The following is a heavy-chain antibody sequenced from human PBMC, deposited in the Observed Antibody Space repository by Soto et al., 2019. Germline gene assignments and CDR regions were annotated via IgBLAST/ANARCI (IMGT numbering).Heavy chain of an antibody. J-gene: IGHJ4*02. CDR1: GGTFSSYT. CDR2: IIPILGIA. Sequence: QVQLVQSGAEVKKPGSSVKVSCKASGGTFSSYTFSWVRQAPGQGLEWMGRIIPILGIANYAQKFQGRVTITADKSTSTAYMELSSLRSEDTAVYYCASTDFWSGYPNDYWGQGTLVTVSS. V-gene: IGHV1-69*02. D-gene: IGHD3-3*01. CDR3: ASTDFWSGYPNDY.